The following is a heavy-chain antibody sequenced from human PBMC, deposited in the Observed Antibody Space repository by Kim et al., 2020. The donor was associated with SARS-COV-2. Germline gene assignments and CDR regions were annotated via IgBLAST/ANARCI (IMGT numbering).Heavy chain of an antibody. D-gene: IGHD2-15*01. Sequence: GGSLRLSCAASGFTFSSHWMHWVRHAPGKGLVWVSRTDSDGSSISYADSVKGRFTISRDNAKNTLYLQMNSLRAEDTAVYYCARDLRMDYHYYYGMDVWGQGTTVTVSS. J-gene: IGHJ6*02. CDR1: GFTFSSHW. V-gene: IGHV3-74*01. CDR2: TDSDGSSI. CDR3: ARDLRMDYHYYYGMDV.